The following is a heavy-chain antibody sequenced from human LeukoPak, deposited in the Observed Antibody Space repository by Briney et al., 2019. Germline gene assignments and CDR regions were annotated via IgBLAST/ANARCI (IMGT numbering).Heavy chain of an antibody. V-gene: IGHV1-18*01. CDR2: ISAYNGNT. D-gene: IGHD3-22*01. CDR1: GYTFTSYG. Sequence: ASVKVSCKASGYTFTSYGISWVRQAPGQGLEWMGWISAYNGNTNYAQKLQGRVTMTTDTSTSTAYMELRSLRSDDTAVYYCARNYYDSSGYYPSEIDYWGQGTLVTVSS. CDR3: ARNYYDSSGYYPSEIDY. J-gene: IGHJ4*02.